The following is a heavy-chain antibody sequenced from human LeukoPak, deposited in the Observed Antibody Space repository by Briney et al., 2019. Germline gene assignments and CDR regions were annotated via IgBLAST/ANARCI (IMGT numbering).Heavy chain of an antibody. CDR2: INHSGST. CDR1: GGSFSGYY. D-gene: IGHD6-19*01. Sequence: SETLSFTCAVYGGSFSGYYWSWIRQPPGKGLEWIGEINHSGSTNYNPSLKSRVTISVDTSKNQFSLKLSSVTAADTAVYYCARGRRVRQWLVVVSVNYFDYWGQGTLVTVSS. CDR3: ARGRRVRQWLVVVSVNYFDY. J-gene: IGHJ4*02. V-gene: IGHV4-34*01.